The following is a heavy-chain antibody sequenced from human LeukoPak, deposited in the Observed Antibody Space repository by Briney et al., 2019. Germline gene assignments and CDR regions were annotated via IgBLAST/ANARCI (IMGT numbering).Heavy chain of an antibody. Sequence: PGGSLRLSCAASGFTFSSYSMNWVRQAPGKGLEWVSSISSSSSYIYYADSVKGRFTISRDNAKNSLYLQMNSRRAEDTAVYYCARGLVFRGDPWGQGTLVTVSS. D-gene: IGHD7-27*01. V-gene: IGHV3-21*01. J-gene: IGHJ5*02. CDR1: GFTFSSYS. CDR3: ARGLVFRGDP. CDR2: ISSSSSYI.